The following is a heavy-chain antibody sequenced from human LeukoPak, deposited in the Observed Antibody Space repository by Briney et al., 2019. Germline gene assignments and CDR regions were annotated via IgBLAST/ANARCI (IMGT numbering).Heavy chain of an antibody. CDR1: GASISSGDYY. D-gene: IGHD5-24*01. J-gene: IGHJ4*02. Sequence: SETLSLTCTVSGASISSGDYYWSWIRQPPGKGLEWIGSIYYSGNTYYSPSLKSRVTISVDTSKSQFSLNLSSVTAADAAVYYCARERLRDGYNFPDYWGQGTLVTVSS. CDR2: IYYSGNT. V-gene: IGHV4-30-4*01. CDR3: ARERLRDGYNFPDY.